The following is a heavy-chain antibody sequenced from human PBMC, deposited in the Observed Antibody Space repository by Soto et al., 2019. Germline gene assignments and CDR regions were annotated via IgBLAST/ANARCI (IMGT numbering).Heavy chain of an antibody. CDR3: GRGGVAAIRGWFDP. CDR1: GGSISSGGYY. J-gene: IGHJ5*02. V-gene: IGHV4-30-4*01. D-gene: IGHD5-12*01. CDR2: IYYSGST. Sequence: QVQLQESGPGLVKPSQTLSLTCTVSGGSISSGGYYWSWIRQPPGKGLEWIGYIYYSGSTYYNTSRKSRGTITVDTPKNQLSLKLRCVAAAETAVYYCGRGGVAAIRGWFDPWGQGTLVTVSS.